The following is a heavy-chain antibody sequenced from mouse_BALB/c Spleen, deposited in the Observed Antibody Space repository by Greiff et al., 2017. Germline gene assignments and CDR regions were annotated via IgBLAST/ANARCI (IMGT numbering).Heavy chain of an antibody. J-gene: IGHJ2*01. CDR1: GYTFTDYN. Sequence: EVQLQQSGPELVKPGASVKIPCKASGYTFTDYNMDWVKQSHGKSLEWIGDINPNNGGTIYNQKFKGKATLTVDKSSSTAYMELRSLTSEDTAVYYCARMNYRYDGYYFDYWGQGTTLTVSS. V-gene: IGHV1-18*01. CDR3: ARMNYRYDGYYFDY. CDR2: INPNNGGT. D-gene: IGHD2-14*01.